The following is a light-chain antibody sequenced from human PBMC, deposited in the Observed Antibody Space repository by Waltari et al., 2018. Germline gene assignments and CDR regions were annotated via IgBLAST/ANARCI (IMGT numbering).Light chain of an antibody. J-gene: IGKJ1*01. CDR3: QQYVSLPAT. CDR1: QSVSKY. CDR2: GAS. V-gene: IGKV3-20*01. Sequence: EIVLTQSSGPLSLSPGDTAILSCRASQSVSKYFAWYQQKPGQAPRPLIFGASSRATGIPDRFSGSGSGTDLSLTISRVEPEDFAVYYCQQYVSLPATFGQGTKVEIE.